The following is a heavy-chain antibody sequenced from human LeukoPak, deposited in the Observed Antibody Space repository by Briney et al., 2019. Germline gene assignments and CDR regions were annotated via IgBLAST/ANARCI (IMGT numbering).Heavy chain of an antibody. Sequence: SETLSLTRAVSGGSISSSDYSWSWIRQPPGKGLEWIGYIYHSGSTYYNPSLKRRVTLSVDRSKNQFSLKLSSVTAADTAVYYCARWEAAPQYFQHWGQGTLVTVSS. CDR2: IYHSGST. D-gene: IGHD1-26*01. V-gene: IGHV4-30-2*01. J-gene: IGHJ1*01. CDR1: GGSISSSDYS. CDR3: ARWEAAPQYFQH.